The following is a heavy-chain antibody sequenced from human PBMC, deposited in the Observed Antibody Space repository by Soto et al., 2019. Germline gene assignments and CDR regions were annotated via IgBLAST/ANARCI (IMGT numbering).Heavy chain of an antibody. J-gene: IGHJ4*02. CDR1: GGSISNYF. CDR2: IDNSGST. V-gene: IGHV4-4*07. CDR3: ARGGQDFWSGPFDY. Sequence: LSLTCTVSGGSISNYFCNWIRQPAGKGLEWIGCIDNSGSTNYNPSLKSRITMSADTSRNQFSLKLNSVTAADTAVYYCARGGQDFWSGPFDYWGQGALVTVS. D-gene: IGHD3-3*01.